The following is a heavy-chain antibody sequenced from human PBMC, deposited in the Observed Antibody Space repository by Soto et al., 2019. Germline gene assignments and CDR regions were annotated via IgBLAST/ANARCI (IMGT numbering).Heavy chain of an antibody. V-gene: IGHV1-46*01. CDR3: ASEYSSSSRYGMDV. CDR2: INPSGGST. Sequence: QVQLVQSGAEVKKPGASVKVSCKASGYSLTSYYMHWVRQAPGQGLEWMGIINPSGGSTSYAQKFQGRVTMTRDTSTSTVFMELSSLRSEDTAVYHCASEYSSSSRYGMDVWGQGTTVTVSS. CDR1: GYSLTSYY. J-gene: IGHJ6*02. D-gene: IGHD6-6*01.